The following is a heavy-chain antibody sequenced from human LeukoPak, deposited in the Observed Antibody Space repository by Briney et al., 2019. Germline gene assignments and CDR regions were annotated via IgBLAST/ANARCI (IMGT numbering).Heavy chain of an antibody. J-gene: IGHJ3*02. D-gene: IGHD6-19*01. V-gene: IGHV1-2*02. CDR2: INPNSGGT. CDR1: GYTFTGYY. Sequence: ASVKVSCKASGYTFTGYYMHWVRQAPGQGLEWMGWINPNSGGTNYAQKVQGRVAMTTDTSTSTAYMELRSLRSDDTAVYYCARGLQENLAWLTAFSAFDIWGQGTMVTVSS. CDR3: ARGLQENLAWLTAFSAFDI.